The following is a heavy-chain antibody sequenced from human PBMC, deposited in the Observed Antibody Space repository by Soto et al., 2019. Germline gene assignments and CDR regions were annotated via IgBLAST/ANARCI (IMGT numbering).Heavy chain of an antibody. CDR1: GYTFTSYY. D-gene: IGHD2-2*01. V-gene: IGHV1-46*01. J-gene: IGHJ6*02. CDR3: AREGYCSSTSCLYYYYYGMDV. Sequence: QVQLVQSGAEVKKPGASVKVSCKASGYTFTSYYMHWVRQAPGQGLEWMGIINRSGGSTSYAQKFQGRVTMTRDTSTSTVYMELSSLRPEDTAVYYCAREGYCSSTSCLYYYYYGMDVWGQGTTVTVSS. CDR2: INRSGGST.